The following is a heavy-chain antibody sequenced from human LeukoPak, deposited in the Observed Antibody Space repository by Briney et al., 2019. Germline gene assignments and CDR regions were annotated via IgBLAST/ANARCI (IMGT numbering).Heavy chain of an antibody. CDR1: GGSVSSGSYY. Sequence: SETLSLTCTVSGGSVSSGSYYWSWIRQPPGKGLEWIGYIYYSGSTNYNPSLKSRVTISVDTSKNQFSLKLSSVTAADTAVYYCARDQNYVWRSYRYTGLDYWGQGTLVTVSS. D-gene: IGHD3-16*02. CDR2: IYYSGST. CDR3: ARDQNYVWRSYRYTGLDY. V-gene: IGHV4-61*01. J-gene: IGHJ4*02.